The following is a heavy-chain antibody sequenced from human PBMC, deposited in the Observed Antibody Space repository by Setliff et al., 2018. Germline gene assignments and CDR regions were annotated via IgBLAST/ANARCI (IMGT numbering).Heavy chain of an antibody. CDR2: LSDSGRT. J-gene: IGHJ4*02. V-gene: IGHV4-4*07. Sequence: SETLSLTCTVSGASISSYHWNWLRQPAGKGLEWIGRLSDSGRTTYNPSLKSRVPMSLDTTKNEFSLKLNSVTAADTAVYYCARDLGHGGDSDYLGQGILVTVSS. CDR3: ARDLGHGGDSDY. CDR1: GASISSYH. D-gene: IGHD2-21*02.